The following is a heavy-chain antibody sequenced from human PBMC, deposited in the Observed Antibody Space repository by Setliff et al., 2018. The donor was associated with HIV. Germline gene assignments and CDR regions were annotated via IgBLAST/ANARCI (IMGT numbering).Heavy chain of an antibody. V-gene: IGHV3-7*01. CDR3: ARDSRIAAANSASFDF. J-gene: IGHJ4*02. CDR1: GFTFSSYW. CDR2: IKEDGSSK. Sequence: GGSLRLSCGASGFTFSSYWMTWVRQAPGKGLEWVANIKEDGSSKFYVDSVEGRFTISRDNAKNSLYLHMNSLRVEDTAVYYCARDSRIAAANSASFDFWGQGTLVTVSS. D-gene: IGHD6-13*01.